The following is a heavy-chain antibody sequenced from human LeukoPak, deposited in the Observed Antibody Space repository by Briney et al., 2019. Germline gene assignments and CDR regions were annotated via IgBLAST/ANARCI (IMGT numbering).Heavy chain of an antibody. Sequence: SQTLSLTCTVSGGSISFISSSTYYWRWIRQAPGKGLEWIGSLYYGENSHYNPSPKSRATLSVDTSNNQFSWKLTSVTAADAAVYFCARQLPTAAADTRGYFDYWGQGTVVTVSS. CDR3: ARQLPTAAADTRGYFDY. CDR1: GGSISFISSSTYY. D-gene: IGHD6-25*01. V-gene: IGHV4-39*01. CDR2: LYYGENS. J-gene: IGHJ4*02.